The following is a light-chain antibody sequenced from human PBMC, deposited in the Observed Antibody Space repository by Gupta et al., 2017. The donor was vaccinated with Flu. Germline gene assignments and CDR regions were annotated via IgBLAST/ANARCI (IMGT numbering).Light chain of an antibody. CDR1: QSGLDSSKTTNH. Sequence: SLGERATINCKSSQSGLDSSKTTNHIAWSQHQPGQPPDLPIYCLSTRQSGIPDRYRGGGSVTAFTLTIIIMQTQDVAVSYFQQYDSDPLTFGGGTKVAIK. CDR3: QQYDSDPLT. CDR2: CLS. J-gene: IGKJ4*01. V-gene: IGKV4-1*01.